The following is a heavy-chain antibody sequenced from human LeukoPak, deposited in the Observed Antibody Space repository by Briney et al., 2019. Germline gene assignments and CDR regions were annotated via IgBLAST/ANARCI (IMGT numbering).Heavy chain of an antibody. V-gene: IGHV3-23*01. D-gene: IGHD6-13*01. CDR1: GFTFSSYA. CDR3: VGIAAAGPFDY. J-gene: IGHJ4*02. CDR2: ISGSGGST. Sequence: GGSLRLSCAASGFTFSSYAMSWVRQAPGKGLEWVSAISGSGGSTYYADSVKGRFTISRDNSKNTLYPQMNSLRAEDTAVYYCVGIAAAGPFDYWGQGTLVTVSS.